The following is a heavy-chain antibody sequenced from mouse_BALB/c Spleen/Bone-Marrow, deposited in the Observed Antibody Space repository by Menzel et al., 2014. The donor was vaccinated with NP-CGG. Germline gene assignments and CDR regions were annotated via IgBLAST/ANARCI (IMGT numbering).Heavy chain of an antibody. V-gene: IGHV7-3*02. CDR3: ARDENYDIYWYFDV. J-gene: IGHJ1*01. D-gene: IGHD1-1*01. CDR1: GFTFTDYY. CDR2: IRNKANGYTA. Sequence: EVHLVESGGGLVQPGGSLRLSCATSGFTFTDYYMSWVRQTPGKALEWLGFIRNKANGYTADYSVSVKGRFTISRDNSQNILDLQMNTLRAEDSATYYCARDENYDIYWYFDVWGAGTTVTVSS.